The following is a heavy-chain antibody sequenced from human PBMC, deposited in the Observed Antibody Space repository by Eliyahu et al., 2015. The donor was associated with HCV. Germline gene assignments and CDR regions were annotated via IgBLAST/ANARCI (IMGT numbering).Heavy chain of an antibody. Sequence: EVQLVESGGVVVQPGGSLRLSCAASGFTFDVYTMHWVRQAPGKGLEWVSLISWDGGSTYYADSVKGRFTISRDNSKNSLYLQMNSLRTEDTALYYCAKPGLAYSSGWYYFDYWGQGTLVTVSS. CDR1: GFTFDVYT. D-gene: IGHD6-19*01. CDR3: AKPGLAYSSGWYYFDY. CDR2: ISWDGGST. V-gene: IGHV3-43*01. J-gene: IGHJ4*02.